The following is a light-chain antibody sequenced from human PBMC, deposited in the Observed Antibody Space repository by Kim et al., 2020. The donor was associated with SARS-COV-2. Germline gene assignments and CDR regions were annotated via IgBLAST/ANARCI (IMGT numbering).Light chain of an antibody. V-gene: IGKV3-20*01. CDR2: GAS. Sequence: DIVLTQSPCTLSLSPGERATLSCRTSQSVSSSYLGWYQQKPGQAPRILIYGASSRATGIPYRFSGSGSGTDFTLTISSLEPEDFAEYYCQKYGSSPRTFGQGTKVDIK. CDR3: QKYGSSPRT. CDR1: QSVSSSY. J-gene: IGKJ1*01.